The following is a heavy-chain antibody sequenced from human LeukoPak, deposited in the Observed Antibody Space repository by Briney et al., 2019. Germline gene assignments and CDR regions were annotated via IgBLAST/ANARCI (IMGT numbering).Heavy chain of an antibody. Sequence: PSETLSLTCTVSGGPISSGSYYWSWIRQPAGKGLEWIGRIYTSGSTNYNPSLKSRVTISVDTSKNQFSLKLSSVTAADTAVYYCARWGRKGGGFDPWGQGTLVTVSS. CDR3: ARWGRKGGGFDP. V-gene: IGHV4-61*02. CDR1: GGPISSGSYY. D-gene: IGHD7-27*01. J-gene: IGHJ5*02. CDR2: IYTSGST.